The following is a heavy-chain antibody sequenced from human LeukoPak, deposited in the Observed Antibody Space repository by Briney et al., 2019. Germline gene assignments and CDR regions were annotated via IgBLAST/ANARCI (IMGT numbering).Heavy chain of an antibody. CDR1: GFTFSSYA. V-gene: IGHV3-23*01. CDR2: ISGSGGST. CDR3: AKSSSGSHLVYYFDY. J-gene: IGHJ4*02. Sequence: GGSLRLSCAASGFTFSSYAMSWVRQAPGKGLEWVSAISGSGGSTYYADSVKGRFTISRDNSKNTLYLQMNSLRAEDTAVYYCAKSSSGSHLVYYFDYWGQGTLVTVSS. D-gene: IGHD1-26*01.